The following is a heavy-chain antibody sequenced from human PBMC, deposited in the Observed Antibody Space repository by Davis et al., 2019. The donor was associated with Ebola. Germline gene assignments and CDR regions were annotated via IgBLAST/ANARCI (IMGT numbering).Heavy chain of an antibody. D-gene: IGHD1-26*01. CDR1: GFTFSSYS. CDR2: ISISGTYI. V-gene: IGHV3-21*01. CDR3: AVLPYSGIYG. Sequence: GGSLRLSCAASGFTFSSYSMYWVRQAPGKGLEWVSSISISGTYIYYADSVKGRFTISRDNVKNSLYLQMNSLRAEDTAVYYCAVLPYSGIYGWGQGTPVTVSS. J-gene: IGHJ4*02.